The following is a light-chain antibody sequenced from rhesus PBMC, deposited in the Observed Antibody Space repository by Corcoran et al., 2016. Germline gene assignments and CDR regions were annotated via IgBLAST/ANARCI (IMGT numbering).Light chain of an antibody. CDR3: LQHSTYPYT. CDR2: DAS. J-gene: IGKJ2*01. CDR1: QGIRSY. Sequence: DIQMTQSPSSLSASVGDTVTITCRASQGIRSYLNWFQQKPGKAPNLLIYDASNLESGVPSRFSGSGSGTDFTLTVSSLQPEDFATYYCLQHSTYPYTFGPGTKVEIK. V-gene: IGKV1-28*02.